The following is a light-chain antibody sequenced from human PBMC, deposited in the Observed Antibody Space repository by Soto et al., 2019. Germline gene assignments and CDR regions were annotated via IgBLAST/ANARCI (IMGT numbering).Light chain of an antibody. V-gene: IGKV3-15*01. CDR3: QQYGNWPPLN. CDR1: QNINTN. Sequence: VMTQSPATLSASPGERVTLSCRASQNINTNLVWYQHKPGQAPRVLLYGASSRARGVPARFSGSGSGTDFTITISSLQSEDFAIYYCQQYGNWPPLNFGGGTKLGIK. J-gene: IGKJ4*01. CDR2: GAS.